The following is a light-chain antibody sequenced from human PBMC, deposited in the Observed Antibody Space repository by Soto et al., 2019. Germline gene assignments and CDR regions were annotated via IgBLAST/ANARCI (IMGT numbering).Light chain of an antibody. V-gene: IGKV1-5*03. J-gene: IGKJ2*01. CDR2: KAS. CDR1: QSISNW. CDR3: QQYDRFPYT. Sequence: DIPMTQSPSTLSASVGDIVTITCRASQSISNWLAWYQQKPGQAPKLLIHKASTLESGVPSRFSGSGSGTEFTLTISSLQPDDFATFYCQQYDRFPYTFGQGTKLEIK.